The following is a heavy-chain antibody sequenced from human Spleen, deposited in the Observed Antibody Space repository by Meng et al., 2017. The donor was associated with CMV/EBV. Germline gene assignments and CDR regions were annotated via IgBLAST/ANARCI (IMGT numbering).Heavy chain of an antibody. Sequence: GESLKISCAASGFTFSTFSMNWVRQAPGKGLEWISYITSSSATIYHSDSVKGRFTISRDNAKNSLYLQMNSLRAEDTAVYYCARAYYDFWSGYWGMDVWGQGTTVTVSS. CDR1: GFTFSTFS. CDR3: ARAYYDFWSGYWGMDV. V-gene: IGHV3-48*04. J-gene: IGHJ6*02. CDR2: ITSSSATI. D-gene: IGHD3-3*01.